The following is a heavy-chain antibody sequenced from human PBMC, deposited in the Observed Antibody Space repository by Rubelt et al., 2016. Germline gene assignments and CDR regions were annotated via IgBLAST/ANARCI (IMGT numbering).Heavy chain of an antibody. CDR3: ARTSMESGYGPSDY. V-gene: IGHV1-18*01. CDR1: GYTFTSYG. Sequence: QVQLVQSGAEVKKPGASVKVSCKASGYTFTSYGINWVRQAPGQGLEWMGWISAYNGNTNYAQKLQGRVPMTTDTATRAADMELRSLRSEDTAVYYCARTSMESGYGPSDYWGQGTLVTVSS. CDR2: ISAYNGNT. J-gene: IGHJ4*02. D-gene: IGHD5-12*01.